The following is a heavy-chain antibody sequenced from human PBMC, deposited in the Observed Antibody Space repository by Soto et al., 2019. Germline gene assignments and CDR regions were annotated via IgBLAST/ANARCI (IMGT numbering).Heavy chain of an antibody. Sequence: HPGGSLRLSCAASGFTFSDYALHWVRQAPGKGLEWVSVIYSGGSTYYADSVKGRFTISRDNSKNTLYLQMNSLRAEDTAVYYSARDSPLYNEFDSWGQGTMVTVAS. D-gene: IGHD1-1*01. CDR2: IYSGGST. CDR3: ARDSPLYNEFDS. J-gene: IGHJ3*02. V-gene: IGHV3-53*01. CDR1: GFTFSDYA.